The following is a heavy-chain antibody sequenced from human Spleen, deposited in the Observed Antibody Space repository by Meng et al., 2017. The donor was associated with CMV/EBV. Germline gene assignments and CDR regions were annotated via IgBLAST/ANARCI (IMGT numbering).Heavy chain of an antibody. CDR2: IIPIFGTA. D-gene: IGHD3-22*01. J-gene: IGHJ4*02. CDR3: ASPDEYYYDSSGYYTYDY. Sequence: ITWVRQAPGQGLEWMGGIIPIFGTATYAQKFQGRVTITTDESTSTAYMELSSLRSEDTAVYYCASPDEYYYDSSGYYTYDYWGQGTLVTVSS. V-gene: IGHV1-69*05.